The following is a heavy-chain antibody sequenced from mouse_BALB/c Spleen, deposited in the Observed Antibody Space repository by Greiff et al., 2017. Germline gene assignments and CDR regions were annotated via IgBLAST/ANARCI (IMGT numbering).Heavy chain of an antibody. CDR2: ISSGGGST. J-gene: IGHJ3*01. D-gene: IGHD2-2*01. Sequence: DVKLVESGGGLVKPGGSLKLSCAASGFAFSSYDMSWVRQTPEKRLEWVAYISSGGGSTYYPDTVKGRFTISRDNAKNTLYLQMSSLKSEDTAMYYCASPYGYDGASWFAYWGQGTLVTVSA. CDR1: GFAFSSYD. CDR3: ASPYGYDGASWFAY. V-gene: IGHV5-12-1*01.